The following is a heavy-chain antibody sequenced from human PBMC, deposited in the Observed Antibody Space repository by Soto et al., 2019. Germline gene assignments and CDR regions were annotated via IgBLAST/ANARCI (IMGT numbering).Heavy chain of an antibody. Sequence: QVQLQESGPGLVKPSQTLSLTCTVSGGSISSGGYYWSWICQHPGKGLEWIGYIYYSGSTYYNPSLKSRVTISVDTSKNQFSLKLSSVTAADTAVYYCARDSPVGYEDYYYYGMDVWGQGTTVTVSS. CDR2: IYYSGST. J-gene: IGHJ6*02. D-gene: IGHD5-12*01. CDR1: GGSISSGGYY. CDR3: ARDSPVGYEDYYYYGMDV. V-gene: IGHV4-31*03.